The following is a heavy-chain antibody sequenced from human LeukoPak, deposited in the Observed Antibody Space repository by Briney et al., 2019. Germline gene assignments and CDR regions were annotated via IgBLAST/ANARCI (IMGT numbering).Heavy chain of an antibody. D-gene: IGHD2-15*01. CDR3: ARGRYCSGGSCYSRRRYNWFDP. Sequence: GASVKVSCKASGYTFTSYDINWVRQATGQGLEWMGWMNPNSGNTGYAQKFQGRATITRNTSISTAYMELSSLRSEDTAVYYCARGRYCSGGSCYSRRRYNWFDPWGQGTLVTVSS. V-gene: IGHV1-8*03. CDR2: MNPNSGNT. CDR1: GYTFTSYD. J-gene: IGHJ5*02.